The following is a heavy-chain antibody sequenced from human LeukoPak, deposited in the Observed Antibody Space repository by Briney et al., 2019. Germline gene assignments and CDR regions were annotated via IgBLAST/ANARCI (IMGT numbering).Heavy chain of an antibody. V-gene: IGHV1-3*01. CDR1: GYTFTSYA. J-gene: IGHJ4*02. D-gene: IGHD6-6*01. CDR3: AREGKYSSSSDY. CDR2: INAGNGNT. Sequence: ASVKVSCKASGYTFTSYAMHWVRQAPGQRLEWMGWINAGNGNTKYSQKFQGRVTITRDTSASTAYMELRSLRSDDTAVYYCAREGKYSSSSDYWGQGTLVTVSS.